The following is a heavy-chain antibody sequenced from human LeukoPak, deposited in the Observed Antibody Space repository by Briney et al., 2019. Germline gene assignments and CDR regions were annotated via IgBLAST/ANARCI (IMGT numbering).Heavy chain of an antibody. D-gene: IGHD2-8*01. J-gene: IGHJ6*03. CDR3: ARGSATHCTNGVCYSVGSYYYYMDV. CDR1: GVSISSSNSY. CDR2: IYYSGNT. Sequence: SETLSLTCTVSGVSISSSNSYWGWIRQPPGKGLEWIGSIYYSGNTYYNASLKSQVSISIDTSKNQFSLKLSSVTAADTAVYYCARGSATHCTNGVCYSVGSYYYYMDVWGKGTTVTDSS. V-gene: IGHV4-39*01.